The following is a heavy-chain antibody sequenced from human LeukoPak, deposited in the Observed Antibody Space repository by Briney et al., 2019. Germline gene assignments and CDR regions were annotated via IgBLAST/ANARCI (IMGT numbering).Heavy chain of an antibody. D-gene: IGHD6-19*01. CDR2: VTANSGST. CDR3: ARGNAVVGDY. Sequence: GASVKVSCKASGYTFTSYDISWVRQAPGQGLEWMGWVTANSGSTNYAQKFKGRVTMTRDTSVNTAYMELSSLRSEDTAMYYCARGNAVVGDYWGQGTLVTVSS. J-gene: IGHJ4*02. CDR1: GYTFTSYD. V-gene: IGHV1-8*01.